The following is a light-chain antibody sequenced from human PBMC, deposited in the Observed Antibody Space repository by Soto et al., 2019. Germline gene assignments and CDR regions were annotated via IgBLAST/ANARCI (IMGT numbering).Light chain of an antibody. CDR3: QQYGSSGT. CDR2: GAS. CDR1: QSVSNNY. J-gene: IGKJ1*01. Sequence: IVTTQPPATLSVSPGGRASLSCRASQSVSNNYLAWYQQKPGQAPRLLIYGASNRATGIPDRFSGSGSGTDFTLTISRLEPEDFAVYYCQQYGSSGTFGQGTKVDIK. V-gene: IGKV3-20*01.